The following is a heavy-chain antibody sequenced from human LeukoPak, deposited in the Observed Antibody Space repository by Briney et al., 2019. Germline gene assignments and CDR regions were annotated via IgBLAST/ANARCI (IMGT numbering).Heavy chain of an antibody. V-gene: IGHV4-59*02. CDR2: IYYSGST. Sequence: SETLSLTCTVSGASVSSYSWGWIRQPPGKGLEWIGYIYYSGSTNYNPSLKSRVTISVDTSANHVSLQLTSVTAADTAVYYCAREGGPYRPLDYSGQGTLVTVSS. CDR1: GASVSSYS. CDR3: AREGGPYRPLDY. J-gene: IGHJ4*02.